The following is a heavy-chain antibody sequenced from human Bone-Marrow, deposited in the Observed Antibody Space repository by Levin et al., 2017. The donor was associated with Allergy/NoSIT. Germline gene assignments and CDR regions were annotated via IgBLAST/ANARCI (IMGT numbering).Heavy chain of an antibody. CDR2: MSNDGSNK. CDR3: ARGSLYYDNDAYYRLDY. Sequence: PGGSLRLSCAASGFTFSSYGMHWVRQAPGKGLEWVAVMSNDGSNKFYADSVKGRFTISRDNSKNTLYLEMNSLRADDTAVYFCARGSLYYDNDAYYRLDYWGQGTLVIVSS. J-gene: IGHJ4*02. V-gene: IGHV3-30*03. CDR1: GFTFSSYG. D-gene: IGHD3-22*01.